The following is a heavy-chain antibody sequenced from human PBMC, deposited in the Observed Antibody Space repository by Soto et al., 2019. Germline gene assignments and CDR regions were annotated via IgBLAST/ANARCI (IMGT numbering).Heavy chain of an antibody. CDR3: ARQGRDGDYVIGWFDP. CDR2: IYYSGST. D-gene: IGHD4-17*01. V-gene: IGHV4-39*01. Sequence: QLXLQESGPGLVKPSETLSLTCTVSGGSISSSSYYWXWIRQPPGKGLEWIGSIYYSGSTYSNPSLKSRXXXXXXTXXXXXXXXXXXXXXXXTAVYYCARQGRDGDYVIGWFDPWGQGTLVTVSS. J-gene: IGHJ5*02. CDR1: GGSISSSSYY.